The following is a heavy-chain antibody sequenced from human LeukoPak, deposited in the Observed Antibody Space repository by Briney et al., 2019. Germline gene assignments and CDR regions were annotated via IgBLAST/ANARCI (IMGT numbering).Heavy chain of an antibody. J-gene: IGHJ3*02. CDR3: AREPYTSDSSSYYHQWLDI. CDR1: GYTVTSYD. Sequence: ASVNVSYKASGYTVTSYDISWVGQAAGQGREGMGWMNPNRGNAGYAQKFQGRVTMTRNTSISTAYMELSSLNSDDTAVYFCAREPYTSDSSSYYHQWLDIWGQGTMVTVSS. CDR2: MNPNRGNA. V-gene: IGHV1-8*01. D-gene: IGHD3-22*01.